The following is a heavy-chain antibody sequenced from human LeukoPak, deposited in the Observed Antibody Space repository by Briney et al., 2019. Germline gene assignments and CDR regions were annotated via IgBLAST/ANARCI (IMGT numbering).Heavy chain of an antibody. V-gene: IGHV1-46*01. D-gene: IGHD3-10*01. CDR1: GYTFTTYY. CDR3: ARDGYGYYFGSGSSYYFDY. Sequence: GASVKVSCKASGYTFTTYYMHWVRQAPGQGLEWMGIINSSGGTTSYAQKFQGRVTMTRDTSTSTVYMELSSLRSEDTAVYYCARDGYGYYFGSGSSYYFDYWGQGTLVTVSS. CDR2: INSSGGTT. J-gene: IGHJ4*02.